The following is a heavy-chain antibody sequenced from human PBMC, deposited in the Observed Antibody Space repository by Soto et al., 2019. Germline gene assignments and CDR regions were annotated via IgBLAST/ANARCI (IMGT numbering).Heavy chain of an antibody. V-gene: IGHV4-34*01. J-gene: IGHJ4*02. Sequence: KASETLSLTCAFYVVSFSGYYWSCIRHPPWKWLEWIGEINHSGSTNYNPSLKSRVTISVDTSKNQFSLKLSSVNAADTAVYYCAIPWRYSYGYEADYWGQGTLVTVSS. CDR1: VVSFSGYY. D-gene: IGHD5-18*01. CDR2: INHSGST. CDR3: AIPWRYSYGYEADY.